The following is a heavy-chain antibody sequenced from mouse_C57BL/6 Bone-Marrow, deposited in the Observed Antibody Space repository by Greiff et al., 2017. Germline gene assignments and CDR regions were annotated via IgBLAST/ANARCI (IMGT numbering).Heavy chain of an antibody. CDR1: GYAFPNYL. CDR3: ARGWIYYDPYYYAFDS. CDR2: INPGSGGT. Sequence: VQLQESGAELVRPGTSVQVSCKASGYAFPNYLIEWVKQRPGQGLEWIGVINPGSGGTNYNEKFKGKATLTADKSSSTAYMQRSSLTSEDSAVYFCARGWIYYDPYYYAFDSRGQGDSDTVFS. V-gene: IGHV1-54*01. J-gene: IGHJ4*01. D-gene: IGHD2-4*01.